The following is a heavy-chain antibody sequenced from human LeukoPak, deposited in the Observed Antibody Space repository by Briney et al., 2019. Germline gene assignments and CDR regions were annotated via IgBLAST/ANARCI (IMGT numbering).Heavy chain of an antibody. CDR3: ARSKRQNYYYYMDV. V-gene: IGHV4-39*07. CDR2: VYDFGNA. CDR1: GGSISSGSYY. J-gene: IGHJ6*03. Sequence: SETLSLTCTVSGGSISSGSYYWAWIRQPPEKGLEWIGGVYDFGNAYHNPSLKSRVTISVDTSKNQFFLKLSSVTAADTAVYYCARSKRQNYYYYMDVWGKGTTVTVSS.